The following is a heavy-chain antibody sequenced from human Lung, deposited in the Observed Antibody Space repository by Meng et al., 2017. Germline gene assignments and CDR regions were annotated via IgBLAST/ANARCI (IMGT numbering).Heavy chain of an antibody. Sequence: QVQPVQPGPEVKKPGAPVKASCKASDYTFTGYGVSWVRPAPGPGLEWMAWLGAHDGDTSHAPKFQGRVTVSADRPTATAYMELRSLRSDDTAVYYCARGTPGRSYSDYWGQGTLVTVSS. D-gene: IGHD3-10*01. CDR3: ARGTPGRSYSDY. J-gene: IGHJ4*02. CDR2: LGAHDGDT. V-gene: IGHV1-18*01. CDR1: DYTFTGYG.